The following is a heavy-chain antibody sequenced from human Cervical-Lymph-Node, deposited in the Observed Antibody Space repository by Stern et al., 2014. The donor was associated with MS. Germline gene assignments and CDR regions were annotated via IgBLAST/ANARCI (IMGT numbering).Heavy chain of an antibody. CDR2: IYPGNFDT. J-gene: IGHJ3*02. D-gene: IGHD5-12*01. CDR3: ARLASYTGYDYDAFDM. Sequence: VQLVQSGADVKKPGESLKISCKASGYSFTHSWIGWVRQMPGKGLEWMGIIYPGNFDTKYSPSFQGPVTISADRSISTAYLQWSSLKASDTAMYYCARLASYTGYDYDAFDMWGQGTRVTVSS. V-gene: IGHV5-51*03. CDR1: GYSFTHSW.